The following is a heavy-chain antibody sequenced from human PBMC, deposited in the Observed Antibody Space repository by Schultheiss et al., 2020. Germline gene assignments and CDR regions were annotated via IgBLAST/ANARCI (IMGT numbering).Heavy chain of an antibody. Sequence: SQTLSLTCTVSGGSVSSGSYYWGWIRQPPGKGLEWIGEINHSGSTNYNPSLKSRVTISVDTSKNQFSLKLSSVTAADTAVYYCARASVAGTGYFDYWGQGTLVNVYS. V-gene: IGHV4-39*07. CDR2: INHSGST. J-gene: IGHJ4*02. D-gene: IGHD6-19*01. CDR3: ARASVAGTGYFDY. CDR1: GGSVSSGSYY.